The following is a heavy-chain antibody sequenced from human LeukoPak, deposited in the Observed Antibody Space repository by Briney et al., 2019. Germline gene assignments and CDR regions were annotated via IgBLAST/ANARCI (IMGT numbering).Heavy chain of an antibody. V-gene: IGHV4-61*01. CDR3: ARDSRQLVGHFDN. D-gene: IGHD6-6*01. J-gene: IGHJ4*02. Sequence: PSETLSLTCTVSGGSVSSGSYYWSWLRQPPGKGLEWIGYIYYSGSTNYNPSLKSRVTISTDTSKNQFSLKLSSVTAADTAVYYCARDSRQLVGHFDNWGQGTLVTVSS. CDR2: IYYSGST. CDR1: GGSVSSGSYY.